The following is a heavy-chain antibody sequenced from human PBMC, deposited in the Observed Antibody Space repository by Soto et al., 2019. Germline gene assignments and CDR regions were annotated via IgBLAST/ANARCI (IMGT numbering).Heavy chain of an antibody. CDR2: INHSGST. CDR1: GGSFSGYY. V-gene: IGHV4-34*01. J-gene: IGHJ4*02. CDR3: ARAADFGVVITYYFEY. Sequence: PSETLSLTCAVYGGSFSGYYWIWIRQPPGKGLEWIGEINHSGSTNYNPSLKSRVTISVDTSKNQFSLKLSSVTAADTAVYYCARAADFGVVITYYFEYWGQGTLVTVSS. D-gene: IGHD3-3*01.